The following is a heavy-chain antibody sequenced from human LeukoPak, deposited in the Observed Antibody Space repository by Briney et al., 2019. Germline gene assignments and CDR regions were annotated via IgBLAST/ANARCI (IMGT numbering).Heavy chain of an antibody. V-gene: IGHV1-69*13. CDR3: ARGYYDSKGNFDY. CDR1: GGTLSSYA. Sequence: ASVKVSCKASGGTLSSYAISWVRQAPGQGLEWMGGIIPIFGTANYAQKFQGRVTITADESTSTAYMELSSLRSEDTAVYYCARGYYDSKGNFDYWGQGTLVTVSS. D-gene: IGHD3-22*01. CDR2: IIPIFGTA. J-gene: IGHJ4*02.